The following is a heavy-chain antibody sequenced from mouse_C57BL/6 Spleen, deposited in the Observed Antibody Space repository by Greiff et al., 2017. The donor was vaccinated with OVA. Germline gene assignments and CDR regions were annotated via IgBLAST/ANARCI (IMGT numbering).Heavy chain of an antibody. CDR3: ARRNNYPYAMDY. D-gene: IGHD5-1-1*01. CDR1: GYTFTSYW. V-gene: IGHV1-50*01. Sequence: QVHVKQPGAELVKPGASVKLSCKASGYTFTSYWMQWVKQRPGQGLEWIGEIDPSDSYTNYNQKFKGKATLTVDTSSSTAYMQLSSLTSEDSAVYYCARRNNYPYAMDYWGQGTSVTVSS. CDR2: IDPSDSYT. J-gene: IGHJ4*01.